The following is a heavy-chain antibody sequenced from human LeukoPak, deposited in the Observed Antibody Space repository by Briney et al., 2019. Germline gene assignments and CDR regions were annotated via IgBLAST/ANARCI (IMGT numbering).Heavy chain of an antibody. D-gene: IGHD6-13*01. CDR2: ISISGDST. V-gene: IGHV3-23*01. CDR1: GFTFSSYG. Sequence: GGSLRLSCSASGFTFSSYGMRWVRQAPGKGLEYVSGISISGDSTYSADSVKGRFTISRDNSKNTLYLQMSSLRAEDTAVYYCATRSVAAADWDDDYWGQGTLVTVSS. J-gene: IGHJ4*02. CDR3: ATRSVAAADWDDDY.